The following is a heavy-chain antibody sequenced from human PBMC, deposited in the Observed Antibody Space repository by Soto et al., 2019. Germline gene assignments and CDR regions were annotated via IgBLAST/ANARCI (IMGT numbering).Heavy chain of an antibody. CDR3: VREFYYRFDY. J-gene: IGHJ4*02. CDR1: GFTLSSYS. Sequence: GGSLRLSCAASGFTLSSYSMSWVRQAPGKGLEWVSYISSTSGTIYYTDSVEGRFTISRDNAKNSLYLQMTSLRAEDTAVYYCVREFYYRFDYWGQGTLVTVSS. D-gene: IGHD3-10*01. V-gene: IGHV3-48*01. CDR2: ISSTSGTI.